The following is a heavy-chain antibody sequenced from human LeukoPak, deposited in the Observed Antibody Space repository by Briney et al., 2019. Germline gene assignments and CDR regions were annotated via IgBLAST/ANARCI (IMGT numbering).Heavy chain of an antibody. D-gene: IGHD2-15*01. V-gene: IGHV3-7*03. CDR1: RFTFSSYW. CDR2: IKQDGSEK. CDR3: ARARVVAKWIDY. Sequence: GGSLRLSCAASRFTFSSYWMSWVRQAPGKGLEWVANIKQDGSEKYYVDSVKGRFTISRDNAKNSLYLQMNSLRAEDTAAYYCARARVVAKWIDYWGQGTLVTVSS. J-gene: IGHJ4*02.